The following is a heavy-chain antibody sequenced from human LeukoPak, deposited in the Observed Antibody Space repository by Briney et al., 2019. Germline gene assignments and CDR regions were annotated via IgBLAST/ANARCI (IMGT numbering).Heavy chain of an antibody. J-gene: IGHJ4*02. CDR2: INPNSGGT. CDR1: GYTFTGYY. Sequence: ASVKVACKASGYTFTGYYMHWVRQAPGQGLEWMGWINPNSGGTNYAQKFQGRVTMTRDTSISTAYMELSRLRSDDTAVYYCARLGFTTAIPNDYWGQGTLVTVSS. D-gene: IGHD2-2*02. CDR3: ARLGFTTAIPNDY. V-gene: IGHV1-2*02.